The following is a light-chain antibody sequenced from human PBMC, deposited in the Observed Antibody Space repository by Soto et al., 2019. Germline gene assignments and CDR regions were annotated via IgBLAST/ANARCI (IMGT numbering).Light chain of an antibody. J-gene: IGKJ5*01. CDR2: GAS. Sequence: EIVLTQSPATLSLSPGERATLSFRASQSVSSSYLAWYQQKPGQAPRILIYGASSRATGIPDRFSGSGSGTDFTLTISRLEPEDFAVYYCQQYGSSPLITFGQGTRLEI. CDR1: QSVSSSY. V-gene: IGKV3-20*01. CDR3: QQYGSSPLIT.